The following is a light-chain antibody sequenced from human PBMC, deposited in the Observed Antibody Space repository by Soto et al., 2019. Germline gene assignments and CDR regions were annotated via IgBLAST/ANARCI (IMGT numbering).Light chain of an antibody. J-gene: IGLJ2*01. CDR1: SRDVGGYNY. V-gene: IGLV2-14*01. Sequence: QSALTQPASVSGSPGQSSTISCAGTSRDVGGYNYVSWYQQHPGKAPKLIIYEVSNRPSGVSNRFSGSKSGNTASLTISGLQAEDEADYYCSSYTRSSTVIFGGGTQLTVL. CDR3: SSYTRSSTVI. CDR2: EVS.